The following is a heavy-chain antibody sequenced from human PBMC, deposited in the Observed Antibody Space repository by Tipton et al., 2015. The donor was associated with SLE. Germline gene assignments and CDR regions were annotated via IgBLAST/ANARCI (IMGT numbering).Heavy chain of an antibody. Sequence: SLRLSCAASGFTFSDYYMDWVRLAPGKGLEWVSRINSDGSRTSSADSVKGRFTISRDNAKKTLYLQMNSLRAEDTAVYYCAKSAYSSGYYAHFDYWGQGTLVTVSS. CDR1: GFTFSDYY. CDR3: AKSAYSSGYYAHFDY. J-gene: IGHJ4*02. CDR2: INSDGSRT. D-gene: IGHD3-22*01. V-gene: IGHV3-74*01.